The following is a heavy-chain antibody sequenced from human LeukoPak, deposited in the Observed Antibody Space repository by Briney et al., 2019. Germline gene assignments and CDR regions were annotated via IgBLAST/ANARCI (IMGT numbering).Heavy chain of an antibody. J-gene: IGHJ4*02. D-gene: IGHD3-9*01. Sequence: GGSLRLSWVASGFTFDDYAMHWVRQAPGKGLEWVSGISWNSGSRGYADSVKGRFTISRDNAKTSLYLQMSSLRAEDMALYYCAKGPDYDILTPIDYWGQGTLVTVSS. CDR3: AKGPDYDILTPIDY. CDR1: GFTFDDYA. V-gene: IGHV3-9*03. CDR2: ISWNSGSR.